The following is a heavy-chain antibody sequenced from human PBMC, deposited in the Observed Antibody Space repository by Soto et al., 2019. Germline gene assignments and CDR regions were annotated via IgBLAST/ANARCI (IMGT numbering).Heavy chain of an antibody. CDR2: ISAYNGNT. Sequence: QVQLVQSGAEVKKPGASVKVSCKASGYTFTSYGISWVRQAPGQGLEWMGWISAYNGNTNYAQKFQGRVTITADESTSTAYMELSSLRSEDTAVYYCASPAGDWTLDYFDYWGHGTLVTVSS. CDR3: ASPAGDWTLDYFDY. V-gene: IGHV1-18*01. CDR1: GYTFTSYG. D-gene: IGHD1-1*01. J-gene: IGHJ4*01.